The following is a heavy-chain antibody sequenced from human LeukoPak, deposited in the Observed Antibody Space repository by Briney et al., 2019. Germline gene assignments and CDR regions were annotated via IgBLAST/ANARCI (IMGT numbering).Heavy chain of an antibody. CDR1: GSTFSSYS. CDR2: ISSSSSYI. J-gene: IGHJ4*02. CDR3: ARGGYSSSWYFPFDY. Sequence: KPGGSLRLSCAASGSTFSSYSMNWVRQAPGKGLEWVSSISSSSSYIYYADSVKGRFTISRDNAKNSLYLQMNSLRAEDTAVYYCARGGYSSSWYFPFDYWGQGTLVTVSS. D-gene: IGHD6-13*01. V-gene: IGHV3-21*01.